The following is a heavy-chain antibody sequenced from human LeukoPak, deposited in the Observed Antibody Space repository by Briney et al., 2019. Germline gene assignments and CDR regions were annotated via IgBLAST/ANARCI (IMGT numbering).Heavy chain of an antibody. CDR2: IYYSGST. CDR1: GGSISSYY. J-gene: IGHJ6*02. CDR3: ARDRMDYYYYYGMDV. Sequence: SETLSLTCTVSGGSISSYYWSWIRQPPGKGLEWIGYIYYSGSTNNNPSLKSRVTISVDTSKNQFSLKLSSVTAADTAVYYCARDRMDYYYYYGMDVWGQGTTVTVSS. D-gene: IGHD2-8*01. V-gene: IGHV4-59*01.